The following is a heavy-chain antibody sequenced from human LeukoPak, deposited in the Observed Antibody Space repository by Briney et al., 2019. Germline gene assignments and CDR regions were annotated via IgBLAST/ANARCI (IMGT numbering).Heavy chain of an antibody. V-gene: IGHV1-69*13. CDR3: AGTSHWITMVRGFRQRWFDP. J-gene: IGHJ5*02. CDR1: GGTFSSYA. D-gene: IGHD3-10*01. CDR2: IIPIFGTA. Sequence: SVKVSCKASGGTFSSYAISWVRQAPGQGLEWMGGIIPIFGTANYAQKFQGRVTITADESTSTAYMELSSLRSEDTAVCYCAGTSHWITMVRGFRQRWFDPWGQGTLVTVSS.